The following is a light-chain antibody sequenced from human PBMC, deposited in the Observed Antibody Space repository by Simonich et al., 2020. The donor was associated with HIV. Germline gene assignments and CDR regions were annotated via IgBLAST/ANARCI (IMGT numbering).Light chain of an antibody. V-gene: IGLV2-14*01. J-gene: IGLJ3*02. Sequence: QSALTQPASVSGSHGQSITISCTGTSSDVGGYNYVSWYQPHPGKAPKLMIYDGSKRPSGVANRFSGSKSGNTASLTISGLLAEDEADYYCNSYTSTSTWVFGGGTKLTVL. CDR3: NSYTSTSTWV. CDR2: DGS. CDR1: SSDVGGYNY.